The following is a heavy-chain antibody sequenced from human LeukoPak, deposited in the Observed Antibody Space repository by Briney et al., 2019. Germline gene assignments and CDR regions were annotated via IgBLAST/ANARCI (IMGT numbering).Heavy chain of an antibody. D-gene: IGHD2-2*01. CDR3: ARLGYCSSTSCYAGAYYFDY. J-gene: IGHJ4*02. CDR2: ISAYNDNT. V-gene: IGHV1-18*01. Sequence: GASVKVSCKASGYTFTSYGISWVRQAPGQGLEWMGWISAYNDNTNYAQKLQGRVTMTTDTSTSTAYMELRSLRSDDTAVYYCARLGYCSSTSCYAGAYYFDYWGQGTLVTVSS. CDR1: GYTFTSYG.